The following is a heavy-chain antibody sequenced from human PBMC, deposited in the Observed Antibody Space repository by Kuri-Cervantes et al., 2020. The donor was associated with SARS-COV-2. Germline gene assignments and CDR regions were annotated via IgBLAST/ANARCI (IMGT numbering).Heavy chain of an antibody. D-gene: IGHD3-22*01. CDR3: AKGLNYYDSSGYET. Sequence: GESLKISCATSGFTFSSYAISWVRQAPGKGLEWVATISGSGGTTYYADSVKGRFTISRDNSKNTLYLKMNSLRAEDMAVYYCAKGLNYYDSSGYETWGQGTLVTVSS. V-gene: IGHV3-23*01. J-gene: IGHJ5*02. CDR2: ISGSGGTT. CDR1: GFTFSSYA.